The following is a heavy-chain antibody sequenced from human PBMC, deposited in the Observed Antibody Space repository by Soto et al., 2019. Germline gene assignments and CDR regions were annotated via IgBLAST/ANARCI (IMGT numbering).Heavy chain of an antibody. J-gene: IGHJ6*02. CDR1: EFTFSSYS. CDR2: ISSSSSTI. D-gene: IGHD3-3*01. CDR3: ARVVGVVMWSRYYYGMDV. V-gene: IGHV3-48*02. Sequence: PGGSLRLSCAASEFTFSSYSMNWVRQAPGKGLEWVSYISSSSSTIYYADSVKGRFTISRDNAKNSLYLQMNSLRDEDTAVYYCARVVGVVMWSRYYYGMDVWGQGTTVTVSS.